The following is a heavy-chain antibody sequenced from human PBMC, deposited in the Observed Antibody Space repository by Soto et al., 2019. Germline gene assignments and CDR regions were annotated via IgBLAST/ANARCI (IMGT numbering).Heavy chain of an antibody. CDR2: ISYTGTT. D-gene: IGHD2-2*01. J-gene: IGHJ4*02. V-gene: IGHV4-30-4*01. CDR3: ARATSYCGRTTCYPFDF. Sequence: TLSISCTVSGGSISSIDYYWSWVREAPGKGLEWIGYISYTGTTSYSPSLESRLRMSIDRSRNQFSLQVTSVTAADTAVYYCARATSYCGRTTCYPFDFWGQGALVTVSS. CDR1: GGSISSIDYY.